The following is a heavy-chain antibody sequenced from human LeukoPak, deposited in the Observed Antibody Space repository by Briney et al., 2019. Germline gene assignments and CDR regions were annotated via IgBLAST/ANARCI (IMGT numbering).Heavy chain of an antibody. CDR2: ISNNGGYT. J-gene: IGHJ4*02. D-gene: IGHD6-19*01. CDR3: AKEGRVAVSGLYLDH. CDR1: GFTFSSSA. Sequence: GGSLRLSCAASGFTFSSSAMSWVRQAPGKGLEWVSAISNNGGYTYYADSVQGRFTISRDNSKSTLCLQMNSLRAEDTAVYYCAKEGRVAVSGLYLDHWGQGTLVTVSS. V-gene: IGHV3-23*01.